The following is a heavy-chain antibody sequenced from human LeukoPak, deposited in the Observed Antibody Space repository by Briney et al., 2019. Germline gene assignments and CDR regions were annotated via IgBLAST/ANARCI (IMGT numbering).Heavy chain of an antibody. D-gene: IGHD2-2*01. CDR1: GGSISSGDYY. CDR3: AREVPAAPGFFDY. CDR2: IYYSGST. J-gene: IGHJ4*02. Sequence: SQTLSLTCTVSGGSISSGDYYWSWIRQPPGNGLEWIGYIYYSGSTYYNPSLKSRVTISVDTSKNQFSLKLSSVTAADTAVYYCAREVPAAPGFFDYWGQGTLVTVSS. V-gene: IGHV4-30-4*01.